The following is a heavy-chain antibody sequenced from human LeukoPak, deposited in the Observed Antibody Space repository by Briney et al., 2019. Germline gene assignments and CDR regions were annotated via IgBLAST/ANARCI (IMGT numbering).Heavy chain of an antibody. D-gene: IGHD3-3*01. CDR1: GGSISSYY. Sequence: SETLSLTCTVSGGSISSYYWSWIRQPAGKGLEWIGRIYTSGSTNYNPSLKSRVTISVDKSKNQFSLKLSSVTAADTAAYYCARSPYDFWSGSYYFDYWGQGTLVTVSS. V-gene: IGHV4-4*07. CDR3: ARSPYDFWSGSYYFDY. CDR2: IYTSGST. J-gene: IGHJ4*02.